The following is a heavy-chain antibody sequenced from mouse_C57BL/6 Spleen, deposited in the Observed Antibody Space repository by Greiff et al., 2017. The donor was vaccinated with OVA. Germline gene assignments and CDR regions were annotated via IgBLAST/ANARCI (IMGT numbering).Heavy chain of an antibody. V-gene: IGHV5-17*01. Sequence: EVQRVESGGGLVKPGGSLKLSCAASGFTFSDYGMHWVRQAPEKGLEWVAYISSGSSTNYYADTVKGRFTISSSNAKNTLFLQMTSLRSEDTAMYYCAKAPNYGNWYFDVWGTGTTVTVSS. D-gene: IGHD2-1*01. J-gene: IGHJ1*03. CDR2: ISSGSSTN. CDR1: GFTFSDYG. CDR3: AKAPNYGNWYFDV.